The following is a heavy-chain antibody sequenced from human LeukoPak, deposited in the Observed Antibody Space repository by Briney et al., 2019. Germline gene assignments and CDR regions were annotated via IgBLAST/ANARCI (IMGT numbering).Heavy chain of an antibody. CDR2: INPSGGST. J-gene: IGHJ2*01. D-gene: IGHD6-13*01. CDR1: GYTFTSYH. CDR3: ARDTGIAAAGPYWYFDL. V-gene: IGHV1-46*01. Sequence: GASVKVSCKASGYTFTSYHMHWVRQAPGQGLEWMGIINPSGGSTSYAQKFQGRVTMTRDTSTSTVYMELSSLRSEDTAVYYCARDTGIAAAGPYWYFDLWGRGTLVTVSS.